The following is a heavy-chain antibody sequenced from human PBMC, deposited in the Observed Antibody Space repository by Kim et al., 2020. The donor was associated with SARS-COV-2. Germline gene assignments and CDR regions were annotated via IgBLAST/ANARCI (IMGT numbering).Heavy chain of an antibody. Sequence: GGSLRLSCAASGFTFGDYGMSWFRQAPGKGLEWVGFIRSKAYGGTTEYAASVKGRFTISRDDSKSIAYLQMNSLKTEDTAVDYCGSSGYIDMYFDYWGQGTLVTVSS. CDR2: IRSKAYGGTT. D-gene: IGHD3-22*01. CDR1: GFTFGDYG. J-gene: IGHJ4*02. CDR3: GSSGYIDMYFDY. V-gene: IGHV3-49*03.